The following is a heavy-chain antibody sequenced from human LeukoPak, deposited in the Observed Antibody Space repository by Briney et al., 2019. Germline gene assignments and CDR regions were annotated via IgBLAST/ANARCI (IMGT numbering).Heavy chain of an antibody. D-gene: IGHD5-18*01. CDR1: GFTFSSYS. CDR3: ARVAVDTAMVEYYFDY. Sequence: GGSLRLSCAASGFTFSSYSMNWVRQAPGKGLEWVSSISSSSSFIYYADSVKGRFTISRDNAKNSLYLQMNSLRAEDTAVYYCARVAVDTAMVEYYFDYWGQGTLVTVSS. CDR2: ISSSSSFI. J-gene: IGHJ4*02. V-gene: IGHV3-21*01.